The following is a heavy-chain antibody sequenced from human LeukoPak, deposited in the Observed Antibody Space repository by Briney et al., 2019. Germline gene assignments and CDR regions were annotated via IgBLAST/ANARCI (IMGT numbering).Heavy chain of an antibody. D-gene: IGHD3-10*01. CDR2: INHSGYT. CDR1: GVSFDDYY. CDR3: TRMTSGHDY. Sequence: SETLSRTCAVSGVSFDDYYWAWVRQTPGKGLEWIGEINHSGYTNDSPSLKSRVTLSIDTSRKQFSLNLRSVTVADAGIYYCTRMTSGHDYWGQGTLVTVSS. V-gene: IGHV4-34*01. J-gene: IGHJ4*02.